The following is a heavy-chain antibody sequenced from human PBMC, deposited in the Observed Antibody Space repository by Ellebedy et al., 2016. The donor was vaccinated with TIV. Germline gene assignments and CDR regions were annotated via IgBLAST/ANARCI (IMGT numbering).Heavy chain of an antibody. Sequence: ASVKVSCKASGYTFTSYYMHWVRQAPGQGLEWMGGIIPTFGTANYAQKFQGRVTITADESTSTAYMELRSLRSDDTAVYYCARVGLRYYYYGMDVWGQGTTVTVSS. CDR1: GYTFTSYY. V-gene: IGHV1-69*13. J-gene: IGHJ6*02. D-gene: IGHD2-15*01. CDR3: ARVGLRYYYYGMDV. CDR2: IIPTFGTA.